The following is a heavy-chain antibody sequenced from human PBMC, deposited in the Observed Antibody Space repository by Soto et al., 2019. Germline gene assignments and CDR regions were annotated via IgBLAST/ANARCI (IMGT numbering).Heavy chain of an antibody. Sequence: SVKVSCKASGGTFSSYTISWVRQAPGQGLEWMGRIIPILGIANYAQKFQGRVTITADKSTSTAYMELSSLRSEDTAVYYCAREGIAAPSQEYYYYYYYMDVWGKGTTVTVSS. D-gene: IGHD6-13*01. CDR3: AREGIAAPSQEYYYYYYYMDV. V-gene: IGHV1-69*04. CDR1: GGTFSSYT. CDR2: IIPILGIA. J-gene: IGHJ6*03.